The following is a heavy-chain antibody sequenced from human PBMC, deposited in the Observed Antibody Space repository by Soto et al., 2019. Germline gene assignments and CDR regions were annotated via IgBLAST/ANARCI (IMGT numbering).Heavy chain of an antibody. CDR3: ARRTMVRGGHYYYYGMDV. V-gene: IGHV1-69*06. CDR1: GGTFSSYA. Sequence: ASVKVSCKASGGTFSSYAISWVRQAPGQGLEWMGGIIPIFGTANYAQKFQGRVTITADKSTSTAYRELSSLRSEDTAVYYCARRTMVRGGHYYYYGMDVWGQGTTVTVSS. J-gene: IGHJ6*02. D-gene: IGHD3-10*01. CDR2: IIPIFGTA.